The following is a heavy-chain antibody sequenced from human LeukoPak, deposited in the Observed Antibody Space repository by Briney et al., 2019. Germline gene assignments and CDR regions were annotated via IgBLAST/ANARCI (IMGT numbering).Heavy chain of an antibody. D-gene: IGHD2-2*01. CDR3: AKDFRYCSSTSCYRLD. CDR2: IRYDGSNK. Sequence: GGSLRLSCAASGFTFSSYGMHWVRQAPGKGLEWVAFIRYDGSNKYYADSVKGRFTISRDNSKNTLYLQMNSLRAEDTAVYYCAKDFRYCSSTSCYRLDWGQGTLATVSS. CDR1: GFTFSSYG. V-gene: IGHV3-30*02. J-gene: IGHJ4*02.